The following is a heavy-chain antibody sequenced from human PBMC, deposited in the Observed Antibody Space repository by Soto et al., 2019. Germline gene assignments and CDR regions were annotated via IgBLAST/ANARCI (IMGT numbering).Heavy chain of an antibody. V-gene: IGHV3-30*18. CDR1: GFTFSSYG. CDR2: ISYDGSNK. CDR3: AKDSRREWLLEEFDY. D-gene: IGHD3-3*01. J-gene: IGHJ4*02. Sequence: QVQLVESGGGVVQPGRSLRLSCAASGFTFSSYGMHWVRQAPGKGLEWVAVISYDGSNKYYADSVKGRFTISRDNSKNTLYLQMNSLRAEDTAVYYCAKDSRREWLLEEFDYWGQGTLVTVSS.